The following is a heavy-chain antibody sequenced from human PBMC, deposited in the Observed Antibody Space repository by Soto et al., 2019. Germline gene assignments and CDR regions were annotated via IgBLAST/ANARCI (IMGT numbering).Heavy chain of an antibody. Sequence: QVKLQQSGPGLVKPSETLSLTCTVSGAALSSVGSFYTWVRQPPGKGLEWLGYIYYSGGTNYNPSLKSRVTISLDKSKSQFSLRLISVTAADTAIYYCTREQSDDNYFDPWGQGTLVTVSS. V-gene: IGHV4-61*08. J-gene: IGHJ5*02. CDR2: IYYSGGT. D-gene: IGHD6-19*01. CDR1: GAALSSVGSF. CDR3: TREQSDDNYFDP.